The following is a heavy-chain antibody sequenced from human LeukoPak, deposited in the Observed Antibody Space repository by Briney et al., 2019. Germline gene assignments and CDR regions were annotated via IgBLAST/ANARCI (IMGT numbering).Heavy chain of an antibody. Sequence: SGTLSLTCTVSGGSISRYYWSWIRQPPGKGLEWIGYINYSGNTNHNPSLKSRLTMSVDTSKNQFSLKLSSVTPADTAVYYCARDNYYGSGSYLDPWGQGTLVTVSS. V-gene: IGHV4-59*01. CDR2: INYSGNT. J-gene: IGHJ5*02. D-gene: IGHD3-10*01. CDR1: GGSISRYY. CDR3: ARDNYYGSGSYLDP.